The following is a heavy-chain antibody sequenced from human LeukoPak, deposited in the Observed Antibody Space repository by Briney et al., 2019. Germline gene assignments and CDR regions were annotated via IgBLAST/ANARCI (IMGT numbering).Heavy chain of an antibody. Sequence: ASVKVSCKASGYTFTSYAISWVRQAPGQGLEWMGWISAYNGNTNYAQKLQGRVTMTTDTSTSTAYMELRSLRSDDTAVYYCARTAQDIVVVPAALYNWFDPWGQGTLVTVSS. V-gene: IGHV1-18*01. J-gene: IGHJ5*02. D-gene: IGHD2-2*01. CDR3: ARTAQDIVVVPAALYNWFDP. CDR2: ISAYNGNT. CDR1: GYTFTSYA.